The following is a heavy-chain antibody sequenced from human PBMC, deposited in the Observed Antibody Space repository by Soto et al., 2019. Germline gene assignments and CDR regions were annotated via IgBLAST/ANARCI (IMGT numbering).Heavy chain of an antibody. Sequence: QVQLVQSGAEVKKPGASVKVSCKASGYTFTSYAMHWVRQAPGQRLEWMGWINAGNGNTKYSQKFQGRVTITRDTSASTAYMELSSLRSEDTAVYYCARAHTVLRYFDWLLPQIHFDYWGQGTLVTVSS. CDR1: GYTFTSYA. CDR3: ARAHTVLRYFDWLLPQIHFDY. CDR2: INAGNGNT. D-gene: IGHD3-9*01. V-gene: IGHV1-3*01. J-gene: IGHJ4*02.